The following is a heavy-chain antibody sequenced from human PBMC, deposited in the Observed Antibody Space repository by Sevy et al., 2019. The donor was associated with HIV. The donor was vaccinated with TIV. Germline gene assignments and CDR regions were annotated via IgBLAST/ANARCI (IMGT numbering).Heavy chain of an antibody. CDR1: GSTFSKYS. Sequence: GGSLRLSCAASGSTFSKYSMSWVRQPPGNGLEWVSTLSFGCGEINYADSVKGRFTISRDNSKSSVYLQMNNLRPEDTAVYYCAREGCTKPHDYWGQGTLVTVSS. J-gene: IGHJ4*02. D-gene: IGHD2-8*01. V-gene: IGHV3-23*01. CDR3: AREGCTKPHDY. CDR2: LSFGCGEI.